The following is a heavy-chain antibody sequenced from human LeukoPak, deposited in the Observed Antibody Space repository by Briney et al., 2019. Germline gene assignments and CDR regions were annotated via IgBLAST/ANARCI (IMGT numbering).Heavy chain of an antibody. V-gene: IGHV3-23*01. CDR1: GLTFRNYA. Sequence: GGSLRLSCAVTGLTFRNYAMSWVRQAPGKGPEWVSDISGSGGVTHYADSVKGRFSISRDNSKNTLYLQMNSLRAEDTAVYYCAKFEYHLLRYMDVWGKGTTVTVSS. D-gene: IGHD2-2*01. J-gene: IGHJ6*03. CDR2: ISGSGGVT. CDR3: AKFEYHLLRYMDV.